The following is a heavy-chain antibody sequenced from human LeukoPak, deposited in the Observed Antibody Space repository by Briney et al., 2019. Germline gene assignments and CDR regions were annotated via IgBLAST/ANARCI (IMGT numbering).Heavy chain of an antibody. J-gene: IGHJ4*02. V-gene: IGHV1-2*02. D-gene: IGHD3-22*01. Sequence: ASVKVSCKASGYSFTDKYMHWVRQAPGQGLEWMGWINPNSGGTNYAQKFQGRVTMTTDTSMSTAYMELSRLRSDDTAVYYCARVMITYYYDSSGYYFDYWGQGTLVTVSS. CDR3: ARVMITYYYDSSGYYFDY. CDR1: GYSFTDKY. CDR2: INPNSGGT.